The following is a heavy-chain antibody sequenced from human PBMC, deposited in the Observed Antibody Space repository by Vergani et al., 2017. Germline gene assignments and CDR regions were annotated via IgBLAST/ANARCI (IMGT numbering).Heavy chain of an antibody. V-gene: IGHV1-18*01. CDR2: ISAYNGNT. CDR3: ARSRSSAHNGDPTRRYAPGDY. J-gene: IGHJ4*02. D-gene: IGHD4-17*01. CDR1: GYTFTSYG. Sequence: QVQLVQSGAEVKKPGASVKVSCKASGYTFTSYGISWVRQAPGQGLEWMGWISAYNGNTNYAQKFQGRVTMTRDTSISTAYMELSRLRSDDTAVYYCARSRSSAHNGDPTRRYAPGDYWGQGTLVTVSS.